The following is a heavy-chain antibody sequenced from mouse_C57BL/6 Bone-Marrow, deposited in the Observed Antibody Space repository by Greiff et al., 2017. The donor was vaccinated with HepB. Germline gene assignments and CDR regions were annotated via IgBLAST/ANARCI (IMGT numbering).Heavy chain of an antibody. CDR2: ISSGSSTI. CDR1: GFTFSDYG. J-gene: IGHJ1*03. CDR3: ARIYDGYYWYFDV. V-gene: IGHV5-17*01. Sequence: EVHLVESGGGLVKPGGSLKLSCAASGFTFSDYGMHWVRQAPEKGLEWVAYISSGSSTIYYADTVKGRFTISRDNAKNTLFLQMPSLRSEDTAMYYCARIYDGYYWYFDVWGTGTTVTVSS. D-gene: IGHD2-3*01.